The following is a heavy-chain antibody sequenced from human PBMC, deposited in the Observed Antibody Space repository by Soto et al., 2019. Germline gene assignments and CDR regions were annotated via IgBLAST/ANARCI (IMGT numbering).Heavy chain of an antibody. Sequence: PSETLSLTCTVSGGSIISYYWSWIRQPPGKGLEWIGYIYYSGSTNYNPSLKSRVTRSRDTSKNQFSLKLRSVTAADTAVYYCARGGPSHSLTISCSLLDFWGQGMLVTVSS. V-gene: IGHV4-59*12. CDR2: IYYSGST. D-gene: IGHD3-10*01. CDR3: ARGGPSHSLTISCSLLDF. J-gene: IGHJ4*02. CDR1: GGSIISYY.